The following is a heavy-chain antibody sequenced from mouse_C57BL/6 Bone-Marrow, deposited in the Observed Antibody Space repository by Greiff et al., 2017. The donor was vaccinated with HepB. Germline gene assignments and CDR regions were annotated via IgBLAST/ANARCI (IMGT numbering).Heavy chain of an antibody. Sequence: EVKLMESGGDLVKPGGSLKLSCAASGFTFSSYGMSWVRQTPDKRLEWVATISSGGSYTYYPDSVKGRFTISRDNAKNTLYLQMSSLKSEDTAMYYCARQGLLPYWGQGTSVTVSS. J-gene: IGHJ4*01. CDR2: ISSGGSYT. V-gene: IGHV5-6*01. D-gene: IGHD2-3*01. CDR1: GFTFSSYG. CDR3: ARQGLLPY.